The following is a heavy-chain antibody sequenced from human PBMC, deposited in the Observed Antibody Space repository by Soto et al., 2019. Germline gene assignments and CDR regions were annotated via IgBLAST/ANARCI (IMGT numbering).Heavy chain of an antibody. CDR2: IIPILGIP. Sequence: QVQLVQSGAEVKKPGSSVKVSCKASGGTFSSYTISWVRQAPGQGLEWMGRIIPILGIPNYAQKFQGRVTITADKATSTAYMELSSLSSEDTAVYYCARDPSGYDLPAYWGQGNLVTVSS. CDR3: ARDPSGYDLPAY. V-gene: IGHV1-69*08. CDR1: GGTFSSYT. J-gene: IGHJ4*02. D-gene: IGHD5-12*01.